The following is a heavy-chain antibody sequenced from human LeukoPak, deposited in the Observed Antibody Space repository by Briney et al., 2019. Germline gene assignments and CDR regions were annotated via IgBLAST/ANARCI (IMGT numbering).Heavy chain of an antibody. CDR2: ISSSGSTI. Sequence: GGSLRLSCAASGFTFSSYEMNWVRQAPGKGLEWVSYISSSGSTIYYADSVKGRFTISRDNSKNSLYLQMNSLRAEDTALYYCAKAKGWYSGYEMTLGYWGQGTLVTVSS. J-gene: IGHJ4*02. D-gene: IGHD5-12*01. CDR3: AKAKGWYSGYEMTLGY. CDR1: GFTFSSYE. V-gene: IGHV3-48*03.